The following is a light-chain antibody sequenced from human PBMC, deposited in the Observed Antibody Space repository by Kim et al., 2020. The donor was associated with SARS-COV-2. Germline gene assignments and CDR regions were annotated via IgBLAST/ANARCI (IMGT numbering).Light chain of an antibody. CDR2: DAS. V-gene: IGKV1-33*01. Sequence: DIQMTQSPSSLSASVGDRVTITCQASQDISNYLNWYQQKPGKAPKLLIYDASNLETGVPSRFSGSGSGTDFTFTISSLQPEDIATYYCQQDDNLPLTSGGVTKVDIK. J-gene: IGKJ4*01. CDR1: QDISNY. CDR3: QQDDNLPLT.